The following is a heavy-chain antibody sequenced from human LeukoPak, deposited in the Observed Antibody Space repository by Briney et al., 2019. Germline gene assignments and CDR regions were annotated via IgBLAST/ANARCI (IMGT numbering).Heavy chain of an antibody. D-gene: IGHD2-15*01. V-gene: IGHV3-30*02. CDR1: GFSFSIYA. Sequence: GGSLRLSCAASGFSFSIYAVHWVRQAPGAGLEWVAFIRHDGDNTYYADSVMNRFTISRDNSQNTMYLQMNSLRPEDTAVYFCARLGYCRGGSCAGYFDYWGQGTPATVSS. CDR2: IRHDGDNT. CDR3: ARLGYCRGGSCAGYFDY. J-gene: IGHJ4*02.